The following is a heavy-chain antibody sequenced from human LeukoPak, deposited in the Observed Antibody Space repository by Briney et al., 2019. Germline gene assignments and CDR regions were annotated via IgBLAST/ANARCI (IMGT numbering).Heavy chain of an antibody. Sequence: GSLRLSCAASGFTFSSYAMHWVRQAPGKGLEWVSSISSSSYIYYADSVKGRFTISRDNTKNSLYLQMNSLRAEDTAVYYCARDSPYGTAGYWGQGTLVTVSS. V-gene: IGHV3-21*01. CDR2: ISSSSYI. D-gene: IGHD2-8*02. CDR3: ARDSPYGTAGY. CDR1: GFTFSSYA. J-gene: IGHJ4*02.